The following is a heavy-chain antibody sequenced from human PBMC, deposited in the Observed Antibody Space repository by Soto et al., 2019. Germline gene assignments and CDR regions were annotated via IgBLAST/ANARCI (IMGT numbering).Heavy chain of an antibody. CDR1: GFTFSSYS. D-gene: IGHD2-15*01. CDR2: ISSSSSYI. Sequence: GGSLRLSCAASGFTFSSYSMNWVRQAPGKGLEWVSSISSSSSYIYYADSVKGRFNISRDNAKNSLYLQMNSLRAEDTAVYYCARVGVEDIVVVVAATLGGYFDYWGHGALVTVSS. V-gene: IGHV3-21*01. J-gene: IGHJ4*01. CDR3: ARVGVEDIVVVVAATLGGYFDY.